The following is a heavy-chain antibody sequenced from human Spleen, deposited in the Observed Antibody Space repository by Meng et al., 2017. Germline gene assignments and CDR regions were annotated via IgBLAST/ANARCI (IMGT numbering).Heavy chain of an antibody. CDR3: ARDPQWLMDAFDI. CDR1: GDSVSSNSAA. D-gene: IGHD5-24*01. J-gene: IGHJ3*02. V-gene: IGHV6-1*01. CDR2: TFYRSKWYY. Sequence: SETLSLTCAISGDSVSSNSAAWSWLRQSPSRGLEWLGRTFYRSKWYYDYAVSVESRIRINADTSKNQFSLHFNSVTPEDTAVYYCARDPQWLMDAFDIWGQGTMVTGSS.